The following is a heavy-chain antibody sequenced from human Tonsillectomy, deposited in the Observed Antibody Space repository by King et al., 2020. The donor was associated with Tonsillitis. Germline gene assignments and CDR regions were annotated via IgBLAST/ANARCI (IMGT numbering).Heavy chain of an antibody. CDR1: GASISSGTYY. Sequence: VQLQESGPGVVKPAQTLSLTCTVSGASISSGTYYWSWVRQPAGRGLEWIGRIYASGGTDYNPSLESRVTMSIDTSKNQFSLNLSSVTAADTAIYYCVGLHTSSWYWNWYFDLWGRGTLVTVSS. J-gene: IGHJ2*01. D-gene: IGHD6-13*01. CDR3: VGLHTSSWYWNWYFDL. CDR2: IYASGGT. V-gene: IGHV4-61*02.